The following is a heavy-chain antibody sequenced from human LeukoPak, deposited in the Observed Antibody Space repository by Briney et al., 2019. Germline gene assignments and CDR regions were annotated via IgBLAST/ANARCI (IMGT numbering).Heavy chain of an antibody. CDR3: ARFGRHDAFDI. CDR1: GFTFSSYS. Sequence: GGSLRLSCAASGFTFSSYSMNWVRQAPGEGLEWVSSISSSSSYIYYADSVKGRFTISRDNAKNSLYLQMNSLRAEDTAVYYCARFGRHDAFDIWGQGTMVTVSS. V-gene: IGHV3-21*01. D-gene: IGHD3-10*01. J-gene: IGHJ3*02. CDR2: ISSSSSYI.